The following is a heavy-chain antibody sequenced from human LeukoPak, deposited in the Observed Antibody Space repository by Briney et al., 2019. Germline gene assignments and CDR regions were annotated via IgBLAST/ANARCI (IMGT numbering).Heavy chain of an antibody. Sequence: SETLSLTGTVSGGSISSSSYYLGWIRQPPGKWLEWIGSIYYSGSTYYNPSLKSRVTISVDTSKNQFSLKLSSVTAADTAVYYCASCSTSCYGYMDVWGKGTTVTVSS. J-gene: IGHJ6*03. CDR1: GGSISSSSYY. CDR3: ASCSTSCYGYMDV. V-gene: IGHV4-39*01. D-gene: IGHD2-2*01. CDR2: IYYSGST.